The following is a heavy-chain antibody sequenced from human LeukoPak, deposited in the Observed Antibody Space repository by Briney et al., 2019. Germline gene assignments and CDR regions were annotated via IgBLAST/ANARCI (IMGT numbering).Heavy chain of an antibody. V-gene: IGHV1-69*04. D-gene: IGHD1-26*01. CDR3: ARRSNYGPYYFDY. J-gene: IGHJ4*02. CDR1: GGTFSSYA. Sequence: ASVKVSCKASGGTFSSYAISWVRQAPGQGLEWMGRIIPILGIANYAQKLQGRVTMTTDTSTSTAYMELRSLRSDDTAVYYCARRSNYGPYYFDYWGQGTLVTVSS. CDR2: IIPILGIA.